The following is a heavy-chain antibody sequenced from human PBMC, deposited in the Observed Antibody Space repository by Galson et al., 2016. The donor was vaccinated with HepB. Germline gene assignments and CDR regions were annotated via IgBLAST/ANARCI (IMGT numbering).Heavy chain of an antibody. D-gene: IGHD1-26*01. CDR1: GGSISSFY. CDR2: IYDYGIT. J-gene: IGHJ6*02. V-gene: IGHV4-59*01. CDR3: AREGSGIVGASNGMDV. Sequence: ETLSLTCTVSGGSISSFYWSWIRQPPGKGLEWIGYIYDYGITNYKPSLRSRVTIPVDTSKKEFSLKLSSVTAADAAVYYCAREGSGIVGASNGMDVWGQGTTVTVSS.